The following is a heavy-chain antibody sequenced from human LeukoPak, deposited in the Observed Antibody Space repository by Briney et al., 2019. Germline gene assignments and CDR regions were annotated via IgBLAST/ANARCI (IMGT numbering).Heavy chain of an antibody. CDR2: ISSSSSYI. V-gene: IGHV3-21*01. J-gene: IGHJ4*02. Sequence: GGSLRLSCAASGFTLSNYSMNWVRQAPGKGLEWVAFISSSSSYISYADSLKGRFTISRDNAKNSLYLQMNSLRADDTAVYYCARDLAYGDDGLWGQGTLVTVSS. D-gene: IGHD4-17*01. CDR3: ARDLAYGDDGL. CDR1: GFTLSNYS.